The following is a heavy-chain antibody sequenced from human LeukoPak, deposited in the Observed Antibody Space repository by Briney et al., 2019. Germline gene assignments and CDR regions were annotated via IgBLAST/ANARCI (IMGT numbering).Heavy chain of an antibody. J-gene: IGHJ4*02. D-gene: IGHD3-9*01. CDR1: GGTFSSYA. V-gene: IGHV1-69*13. Sequence: SVKVSXKASGGTFSSYAISWVRQAPGQGLEWMGGIIPIFGTANYAQKFQGRVTITADESTSTAYMELSSLRSEDTAVYYCARAGSILRYFDWLPFDYWGQGTLVTVSS. CDR2: IIPIFGTA. CDR3: ARAGSILRYFDWLPFDY.